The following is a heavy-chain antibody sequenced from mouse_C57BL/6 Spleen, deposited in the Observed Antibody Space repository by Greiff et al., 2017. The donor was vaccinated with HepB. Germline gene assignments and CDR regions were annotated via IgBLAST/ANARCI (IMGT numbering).Heavy chain of an antibody. CDR1: GYSFTGYY. CDR2: INPSTGGT. J-gene: IGHJ3*01. CDR3: AREEGPY. V-gene: IGHV1-42*01. Sequence: EVHLVESGPELVKPGASVKISCKASGYSFTGYYMNWVKQSPEKSLEWIGEINPSTGGTTYNQKFKAKATLTVDKSSSTAYMQLKSLTSEDSAVYYCAREEGPYWGQGTLVTVSA.